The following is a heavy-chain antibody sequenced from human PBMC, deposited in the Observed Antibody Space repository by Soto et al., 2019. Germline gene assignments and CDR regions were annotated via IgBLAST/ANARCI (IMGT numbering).Heavy chain of an antibody. CDR2: ISHSGST. CDR1: GSSFRGSC. V-gene: IGHV4-34*01. J-gene: IGHJ6*02. CDR3: ATSRRAAAGTERDYYGMDV. Sequence: TPDSLFLTCAVYGSSFRGSCWTWVRQPPGKGLEWIGEISHSGSTNYNPSLKSRVTISVDTSKNQFSLKLSSVTAADTAVYYCATSRRAAAGTERDYYGMDVWGQGTTVT. D-gene: IGHD6-13*01.